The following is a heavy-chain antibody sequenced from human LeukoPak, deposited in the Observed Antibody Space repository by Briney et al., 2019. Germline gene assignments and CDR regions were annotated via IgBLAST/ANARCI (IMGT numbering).Heavy chain of an antibody. V-gene: IGHV3-15*01. CDR1: GLSISNDW. Sequence: GGSLRLSCAASGLSISNDWMSWVRQAPGKGLEWVARVKSKSAGETTDYAAPVKGRFTISRDDSKNTLYLQMNSLKTEDTAVYYCTLIQGWGSGSYYRDFWGQGTLVTVS. D-gene: IGHD3-10*01. J-gene: IGHJ4*02. CDR2: VKSKSAGETT. CDR3: TLIQGWGSGSYYRDF.